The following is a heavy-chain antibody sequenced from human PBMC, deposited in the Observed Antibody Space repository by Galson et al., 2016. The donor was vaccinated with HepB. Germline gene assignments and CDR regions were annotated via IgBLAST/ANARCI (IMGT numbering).Heavy chain of an antibody. D-gene: IGHD3-10*01. J-gene: IGHJ4*02. V-gene: IGHV4-4*02. CDR2: IYHSGTT. CDR1: NDSITSIYW. Sequence: SETLSLTCAVSNDSITSIYWWNWVRQTPGKGLEWIGEIYHSGTTNYNTSLKSRGTISIDKSKNQFSLKLTSVTAADTAVYYCARWREDYQGSGRTFDYWGQGTLVTVSS. CDR3: ARWREDYQGSGRTFDY.